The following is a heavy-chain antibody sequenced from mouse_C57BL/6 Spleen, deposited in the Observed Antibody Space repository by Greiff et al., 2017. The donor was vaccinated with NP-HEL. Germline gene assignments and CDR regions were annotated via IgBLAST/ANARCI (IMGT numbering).Heavy chain of an antibody. Sequence: VQLQQSGAELARPGASVKLSCKASGYTFTSYGISWVKQRTGQGLEWIGEIYPRSGNTYYNEKFKGKATLTADKSSSTAYMELRSLTSEDAAVYFWARGGYGSSFDYWGQGTTLTVSS. D-gene: IGHD1-1*01. J-gene: IGHJ2*01. V-gene: IGHV1-81*01. CDR1: GYTFTSYG. CDR2: IYPRSGNT. CDR3: ARGGYGSSFDY.